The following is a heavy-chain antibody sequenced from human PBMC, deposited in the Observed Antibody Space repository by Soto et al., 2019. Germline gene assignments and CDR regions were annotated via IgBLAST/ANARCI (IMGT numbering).Heavy chain of an antibody. J-gene: IGHJ6*02. D-gene: IGHD2-2*01. CDR1: GFTFSDYY. V-gene: IGHV3-11*06. Sequence: GGSLRLSCAASGFTFSDYYMSWIRQAPGKGLEWVSYISSSSSYTNYADSVKGRFTISRDNAKNSLYLQMNSLRAEDTAVYYCARLRYQLLFMDVWAKGPRSPSP. CDR2: ISSSSSYT. CDR3: ARLRYQLLFMDV.